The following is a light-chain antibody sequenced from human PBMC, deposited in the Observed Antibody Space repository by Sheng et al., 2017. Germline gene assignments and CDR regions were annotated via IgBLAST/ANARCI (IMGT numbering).Light chain of an antibody. J-gene: IGKJ4*01. Sequence: ENVLTQSPGTLSLSPGDRATLSCRASQSIGRNFLAWYQQKPGQAPRLLIYGASTRATGIPARFSGSGSGTEFTLTISSVQSEDFAVYYCQQHSDWPLTFGGGTKVAIK. CDR3: QQHSDWPLT. V-gene: IGKV3D-15*01. CDR1: QSIGRN. CDR2: GAS.